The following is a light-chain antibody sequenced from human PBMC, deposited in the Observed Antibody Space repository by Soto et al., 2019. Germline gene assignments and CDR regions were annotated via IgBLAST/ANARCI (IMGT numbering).Light chain of an antibody. Sequence: DIQMTQSPSSLSTSVGDRVTITCRASQNIRSYLNWYQHKSGEAPKLLILDATTLQTGVPSRFSGSGSGTDFTLTIRSLQPEDFATYYCQQSFVTPRTFGQGTKVDIK. CDR2: DAT. CDR3: QQSFVTPRT. V-gene: IGKV1-39*01. J-gene: IGKJ1*01. CDR1: QNIRSY.